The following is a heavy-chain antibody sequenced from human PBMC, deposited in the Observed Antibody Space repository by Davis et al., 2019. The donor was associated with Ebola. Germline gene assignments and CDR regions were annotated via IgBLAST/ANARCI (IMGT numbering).Heavy chain of an antibody. D-gene: IGHD2/OR15-2a*01. J-gene: IGHJ3*01. Sequence: GGSLRLSCAASGFTFTDYYMGWIRQAPGKGLEWVSYISGDSLNTNYADSVKGRFTISRDNSKNTLHLQMNSLRVEDTAMYYCVKDTSNIWFDVWGQGTLVTVSA. CDR2: ISGDSLNT. CDR1: GFTFTDYY. CDR3: VKDTSNIWFDV. V-gene: IGHV3-11*05.